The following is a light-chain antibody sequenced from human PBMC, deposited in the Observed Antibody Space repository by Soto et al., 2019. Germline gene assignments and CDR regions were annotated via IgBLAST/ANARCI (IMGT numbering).Light chain of an antibody. CDR1: SSDVGGYNF. CDR2: DVS. J-gene: IGLJ1*01. Sequence: QSAVTQPRSVSESPGLSVTISCTGTSSDVGGYNFVSWYQHHPGKAPKLMIYDVSKRPSGVPDRFSGSKSGYTASLTISGLQAEDEADYYCCSYAGSYSDVFGTGTKLTVL. CDR3: CSYAGSYSDV. V-gene: IGLV2-11*01.